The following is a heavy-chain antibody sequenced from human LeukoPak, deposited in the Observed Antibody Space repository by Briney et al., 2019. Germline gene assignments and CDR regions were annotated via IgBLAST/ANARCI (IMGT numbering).Heavy chain of an antibody. CDR3: AKHRFESGGYHSTD. V-gene: IGHV3-33*06. J-gene: IGHJ4*02. CDR2: IWYDGSNK. CDR1: GFTFSSYG. Sequence: PGRSLRLSCAASGFTFSSYGIHWVRQAPGKGLEWVAVIWYDGSNKYYADSVKGRFTISRDNSKNTLYLQMNSLRDEDTAVYYCAKHRFESGGYHSTDWGQGTLVTVSS. D-gene: IGHD3-22*01.